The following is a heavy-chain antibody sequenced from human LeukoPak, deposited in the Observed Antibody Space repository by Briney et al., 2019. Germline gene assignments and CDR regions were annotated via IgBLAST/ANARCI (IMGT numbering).Heavy chain of an antibody. CDR1: GGSISSYY. CDR3: ARYGRDYSSHGYYFDY. Sequence: SETLSLTCTVSGGSISSYYWSWIRQPPGEGLEWIGYIYYSGSTNYNPSLKSRVTISVDTSKNQFSLKLSSVAAADTAVYYCARYGRDYSSHGYYFDYWGQGTLVTVSS. V-gene: IGHV4-59*01. CDR2: IYYSGST. D-gene: IGHD4-11*01. J-gene: IGHJ4*02.